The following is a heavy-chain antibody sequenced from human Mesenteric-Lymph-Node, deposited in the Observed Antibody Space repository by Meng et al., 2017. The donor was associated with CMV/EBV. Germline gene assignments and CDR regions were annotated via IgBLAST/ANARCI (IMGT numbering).Heavy chain of an antibody. J-gene: IGHJ4*02. V-gene: IGHV1-18*01. D-gene: IGHD2-8*01. CDR3: AWVCAEGAYKYDY. Sequence: ASVQVSCRASGYTFTSYGISWVRQAPGQGLEWVGCISAYNGNTNYAQKLQGRVTMTTDTSTSTAYMELRSLRAEDTAVYYCAWVCAEGAYKYDYWGQGTLVTVSS. CDR2: ISAYNGNT. CDR1: GYTFTSYG.